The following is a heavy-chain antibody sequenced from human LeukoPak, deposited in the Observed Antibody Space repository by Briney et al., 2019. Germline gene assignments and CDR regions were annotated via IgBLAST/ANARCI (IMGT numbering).Heavy chain of an antibody. D-gene: IGHD3-22*01. V-gene: IGHV4-34*01. J-gene: IGHJ2*01. CDR3: ARGVTMIVVVIHDWYFDL. CDR1: GGSFSGYY. Sequence: NPSETLSLTCAVYGGSFSGYYWSWIRQPPGKGLEWIGEINHSGSTNYNPSLKSRVTISVDTSKNQFSLKLSSLTAADTAVYYCARGVTMIVVVIHDWYFDLWGRGTLVTVSS. CDR2: INHSGST.